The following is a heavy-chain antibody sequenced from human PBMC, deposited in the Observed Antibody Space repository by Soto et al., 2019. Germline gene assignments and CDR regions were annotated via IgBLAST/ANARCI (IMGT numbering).Heavy chain of an antibody. Sequence: SETLSLTCAVYGGSFSGYYWSWIRQPQGKGLEWIGEINHSGSTNYNPSLKSRVTISVDTSKNQFSLKLSSVTAADTAVYYCARYSSSPSGWFDPWGQGTLVTVSS. CDR2: INHSGST. D-gene: IGHD6-13*01. CDR1: GGSFSGYY. CDR3: ARYSSSPSGWFDP. J-gene: IGHJ5*02. V-gene: IGHV4-34*01.